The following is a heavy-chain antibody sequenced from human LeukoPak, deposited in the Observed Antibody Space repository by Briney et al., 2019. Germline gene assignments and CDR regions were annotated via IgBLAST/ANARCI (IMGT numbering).Heavy chain of an antibody. J-gene: IGHJ6*03. CDR1: VFTFCSYE. V-gene: IGHV3-7*01. CDR2: IKQAGKEE. CDR3: ASGGVPAAINYYYYYMDV. Sequence: GGLRLGFSTPVFTFCSYEMNSGRNAPWKGHVRVANIKQAGKEENYVDCVKCRFASSRDNAKNSLYLQMNSLRAEDTAVYYCASGGVPAAINYYYYYMDVWGKGTTVTISS. D-gene: IGHD2-2*01.